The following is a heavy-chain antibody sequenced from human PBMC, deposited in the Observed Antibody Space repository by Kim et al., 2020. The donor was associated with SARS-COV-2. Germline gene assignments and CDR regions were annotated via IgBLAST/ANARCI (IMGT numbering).Heavy chain of an antibody. D-gene: IGHD6-13*01. J-gene: IGHJ4*02. CDR1: EFTFSTHV. V-gene: IGHV3-30*18. Sequence: GGSLRLSCSASEFTFSTHVMRWVRQAPGKGLEWVASLSPEGIHSYYADSVKGPFTISRDNYKNTLFLQMNSLSTEDTDVYYCAKYLTNSWSFDSWGQRTLVTISS. CDR2: LSPEGIHS. CDR3: AKYLTNSWSFDS.